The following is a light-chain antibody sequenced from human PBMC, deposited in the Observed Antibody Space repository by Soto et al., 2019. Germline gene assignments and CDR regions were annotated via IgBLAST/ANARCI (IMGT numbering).Light chain of an antibody. CDR2: DVS. Sequence: QSALTQPASVSGSPGQSITISCTGTSSGVGAYNYVSWYQQHPVKAPKLMIYDVSSRPSGISNRFSGSKSGNTASLTISGVQADEEADYYCSSYASSSTVIFGGGTKVTVL. J-gene: IGLJ2*01. V-gene: IGLV2-14*01. CDR3: SSYASSSTVI. CDR1: SSGVGAYNY.